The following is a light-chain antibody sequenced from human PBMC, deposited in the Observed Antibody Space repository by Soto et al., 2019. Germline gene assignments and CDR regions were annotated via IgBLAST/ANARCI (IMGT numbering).Light chain of an antibody. CDR2: DVT. CDR1: SSDVGGHDY. Sequence: QSVLTQPRSVSGSPGQSVTVSCTGTSSDVGGHDYVSWYQHHPGKAPKLIIYDVTERPSGVPDRFSGSKSGNTASLTISGLQAEDEADCHCCSYAEKYFYVFGRGTKVTVL. CDR3: CSYAEKYFYV. J-gene: IGLJ1*01. V-gene: IGLV2-11*01.